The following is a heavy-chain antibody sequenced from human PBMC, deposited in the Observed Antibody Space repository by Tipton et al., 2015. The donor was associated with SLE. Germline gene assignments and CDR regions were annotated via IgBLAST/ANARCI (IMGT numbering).Heavy chain of an antibody. CDR1: GFTFNSYA. CDR2: ISSNGKDT. V-gene: IGHV3-23*01. Sequence: SLRLSCAASGFTFNSYAMSWVRQAPGKGLEWVSTISSNGKDTYYTESVKGRFTISRDNSKNTLYLQMNSLRAEDTALYYCSKGGRIQQNDYWGQGTLVTVSS. CDR3: SKGGRIQQNDY. D-gene: IGHD5-18*01. J-gene: IGHJ4*02.